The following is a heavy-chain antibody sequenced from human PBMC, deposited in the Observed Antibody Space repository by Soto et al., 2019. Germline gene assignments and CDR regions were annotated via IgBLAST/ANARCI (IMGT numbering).Heavy chain of an antibody. CDR2: ISYDGSNK. J-gene: IGHJ3*02. Sequence: QVQLVESGGGVVQPGRSLRLSCAASGFTFSSYGMHWVRQAPGKGLEWVAVISYDGSNKYYADSVKGRFTISGDNSKNTLYLQMNSLRAEDTAVYYCAKNGGGDWEDAFDIWGQGTMVTVSS. CDR1: GFTFSSYG. D-gene: IGHD2-21*02. CDR3: AKNGGGDWEDAFDI. V-gene: IGHV3-30*18.